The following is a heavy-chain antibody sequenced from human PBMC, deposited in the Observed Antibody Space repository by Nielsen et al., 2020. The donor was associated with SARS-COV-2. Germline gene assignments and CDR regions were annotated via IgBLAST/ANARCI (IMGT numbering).Heavy chain of an antibody. CDR2: INPNRGGT. CDR3: ARGDYYYGMDV. V-gene: IGHV1-2*06. J-gene: IGHJ6*02. Sequence: WVRQAPGQGLEWMGRINPNRGGTNYAQKFQGRVTMIRDTSISTAYMELSRLRSDDTAVYYCARGDYYYGMDVWGQGTTVTVSS.